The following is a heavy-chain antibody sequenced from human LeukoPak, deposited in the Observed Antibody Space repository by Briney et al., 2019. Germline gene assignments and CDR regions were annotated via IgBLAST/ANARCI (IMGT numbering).Heavy chain of an antibody. J-gene: IGHJ4*02. V-gene: IGHV3-53*01. CDR3: ARGGVMLVGLDYFDY. CDR2: IYSGGST. CDR1: GFTVSSHY. D-gene: IGHD3-16*01. Sequence: GGSLRLSCAASGFTVSSHYMSWVRQAPGKGLEWVSVIYSGGSTYYADSVKGRFTISRDNPKNTLYLQMNSLRAEDTAVYYCARGGVMLVGLDYFDYWGQGTLVTVSS.